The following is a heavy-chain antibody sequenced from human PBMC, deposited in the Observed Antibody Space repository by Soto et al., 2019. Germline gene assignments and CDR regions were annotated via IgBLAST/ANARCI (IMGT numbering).Heavy chain of an antibody. CDR3: AKARDRDYGGNSDPFDY. CDR2: VSGTGANT. Sequence: EVQLLESGGGLAQPGGSLRLSCAASGLGFSVYAMTWVRQAPGMGLEWVSTVSGTGANTYYADSVKGRFTISRDNSKNTFYLQMNSLRADDTAVYYCAKARDRDYGGNSDPFDYWGQGTLVTVSS. D-gene: IGHD4-17*01. J-gene: IGHJ4*02. V-gene: IGHV3-23*01. CDR1: GLGFSVYA.